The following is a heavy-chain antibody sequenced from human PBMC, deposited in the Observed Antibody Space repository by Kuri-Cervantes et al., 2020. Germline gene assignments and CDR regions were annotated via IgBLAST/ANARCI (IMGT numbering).Heavy chain of an antibody. V-gene: IGHV4-59*01. CDR3: ARDRSYYCSSTSCPDDAFDI. J-gene: IGHJ3*02. Sequence: GSLRLSCTVSGGSISSYYWSWIRQPPGKGLEWIGYIYYSGSTNYNPSLKSRVTISVDTSKNQFSLKLSSVTAADTAVYYCARDRSYYCSSTSCPDDAFDIWGQGTMVTVS. D-gene: IGHD2-2*01. CDR1: GGSISSYY. CDR2: IYYSGST.